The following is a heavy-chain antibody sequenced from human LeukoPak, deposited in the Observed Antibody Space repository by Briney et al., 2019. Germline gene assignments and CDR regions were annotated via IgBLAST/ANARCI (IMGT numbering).Heavy chain of an antibody. CDR1: GDSISGYH. V-gene: IGHV4-34*01. Sequence: SETLSLTCGVYGDSISGYHWTWIRQPPGKGLEWIGEINRSGSTNYNPSLKSRVTISLDTSKNQFSLRLNSVTAADTAVYYCARESTVTTLADAFDIWGQGTMVTVSS. J-gene: IGHJ3*02. CDR3: ARESTVTTLADAFDI. CDR2: INRSGST. D-gene: IGHD4-17*01.